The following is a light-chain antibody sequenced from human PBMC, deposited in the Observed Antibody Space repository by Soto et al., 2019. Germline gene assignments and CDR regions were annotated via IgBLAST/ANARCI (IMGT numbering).Light chain of an antibody. CDR3: QQYGSSPL. CDR2: GAS. V-gene: IGKV3-20*01. Sequence: EIVLTQSPGTLSLSPGERATLSCRASQSVSSSYLAWYQQKPGQAPRLLIYGASSRATGIPDRFSGSVSGTDFTLTISRLEPDDFAVYYCQQYGSSPLFGQGTKLEIK. J-gene: IGKJ2*01. CDR1: QSVSSSY.